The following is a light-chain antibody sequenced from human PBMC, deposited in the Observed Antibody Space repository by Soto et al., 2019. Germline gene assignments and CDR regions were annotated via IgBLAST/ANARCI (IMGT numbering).Light chain of an antibody. CDR1: SGSIASNY. V-gene: IGLV6-57*04. Sequence: NFMLTQPHSVSESPGKTVTISCTRGSGSIASNYVQWYQQRPGSAPTTVIYEDNQRPSGVPDRFSGSIDSSSNSASLTISGLKTEDEADYYCQSTVFGGGTKLTVL. CDR3: QSTV. CDR2: EDN. J-gene: IGLJ2*01.